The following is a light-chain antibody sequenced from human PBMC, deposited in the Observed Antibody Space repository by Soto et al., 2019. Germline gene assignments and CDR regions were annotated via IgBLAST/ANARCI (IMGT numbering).Light chain of an antibody. Sequence: DIQMTQSPSTLSASVGDRVTITCRASQSISSWLAWYQQKPGKAPKLLIYEASGLESGVPSGFSGSGSGTEFTLTSSTPQPEVFATYYCQQYNSYYTSGQGTKLEVK. V-gene: IGKV1-5*03. CDR3: QQYNSYYT. J-gene: IGKJ2*01. CDR2: EAS. CDR1: QSISSW.